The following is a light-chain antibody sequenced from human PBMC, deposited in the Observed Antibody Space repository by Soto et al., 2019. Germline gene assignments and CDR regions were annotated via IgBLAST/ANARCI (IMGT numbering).Light chain of an antibody. CDR2: VAF. J-gene: IGKJ4*01. CDR1: QGIRND. V-gene: IGKV1-17*01. Sequence: DIQMTQSPSSLSASVGDRVTITCRASQGIRNDLAWYQEKPGKAPKRLIYVAFRLQSAVPSRFSGSGSGTEFTLTISSLQPEDSATYYCLQQNSYPLTFGGGTKVEIK. CDR3: LQQNSYPLT.